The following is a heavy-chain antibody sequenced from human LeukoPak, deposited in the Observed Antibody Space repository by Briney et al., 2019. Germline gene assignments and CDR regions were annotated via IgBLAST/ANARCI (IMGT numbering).Heavy chain of an antibody. CDR1: GGSISSGTFF. V-gene: IGHV4-39*01. J-gene: IGHJ4*02. Sequence: PSETLSLTCTVSGGSISSGTFFWAWIRQPPGKGLVWIGSIHHVGSTYYNPSLRSRVTMSLDTSKHQFSLKLTSVTAADTAVYYCATTSYTNGWHWNFDYWGQGTLVTVSS. D-gene: IGHD6-19*01. CDR3: ATTSYTNGWHWNFDY. CDR2: IHHVGST.